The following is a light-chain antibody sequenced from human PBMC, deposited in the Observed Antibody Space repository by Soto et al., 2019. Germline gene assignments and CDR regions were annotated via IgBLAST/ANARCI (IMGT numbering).Light chain of an antibody. V-gene: IGKV1-9*01. CDR3: QQLNSYLFT. CDR2: AAS. CDR1: QGISSY. J-gene: IGKJ3*01. Sequence: DIQLTQSPSFLSASVGDRVTITCRASQGISSYLAWYQQKPGKAPKLLIYAASTLPSGVPSRFSGSGSGTDFTLTISSLQPEDFETYYCQQLNSYLFTFGPGTKVDIK.